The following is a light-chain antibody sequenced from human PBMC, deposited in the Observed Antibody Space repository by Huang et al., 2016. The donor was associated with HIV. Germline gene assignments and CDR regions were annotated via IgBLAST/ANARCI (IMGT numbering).Light chain of an antibody. CDR3: QQYNTYLYT. V-gene: IGKV1-5*03. CDR2: RAS. CDR1: QNINTW. Sequence: DIQMTQSPSTLSASVGDRVTITCRASQNINTWLAWYQQKPGKAPDLIIYRASSLQVGVPSRFTGSGSGTEFTLTITSLQPDDLGTYYCQQYNTYLYTFGQGTKLEI. J-gene: IGKJ2*01.